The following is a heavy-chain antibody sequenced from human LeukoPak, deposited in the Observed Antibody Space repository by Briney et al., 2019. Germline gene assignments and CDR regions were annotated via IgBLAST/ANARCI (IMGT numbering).Heavy chain of an antibody. CDR3: ARGPPDDYGLDY. J-gene: IGHJ4*02. V-gene: IGHV3-53*01. CDR1: GFTVSSNY. CDR2: IYSGGST. D-gene: IGHD4-17*01. Sequence: GGSLRLSCAASGFTVSSNYMSWVRQAPGKGLEWVSVIYSGGSTYYADSVKGRFTISRDNSKNTLYLQMNSLRAEDTAVYYCARGPPDDYGLDYWGQGTLVTVSS.